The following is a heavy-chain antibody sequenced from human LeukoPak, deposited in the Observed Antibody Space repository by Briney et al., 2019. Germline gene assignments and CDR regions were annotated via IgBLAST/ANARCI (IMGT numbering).Heavy chain of an antibody. V-gene: IGHV4-4*02. D-gene: IGHD6-19*01. CDR1: GASISSSNW. CDR2: IYHAGST. J-gene: IGHJ4*02. Sequence: PSETLSLTCTVSGASISSSNWWTWVRQPPGGALEWIGEIYHAGSTKYNPSLRSRLTISVDKSKNSFSLSLTFVTAADTAFYYCARSAAVTGQFDFWGQGTLVTVSS. CDR3: ARSAAVTGQFDF.